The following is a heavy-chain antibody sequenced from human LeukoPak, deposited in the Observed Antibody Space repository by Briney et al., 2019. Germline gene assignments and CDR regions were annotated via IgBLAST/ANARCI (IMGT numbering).Heavy chain of an antibody. J-gene: IGHJ4*02. D-gene: IGHD3-22*01. CDR1: GFTFSSYG. CDR2: IWYDGSNK. V-gene: IGHV3-33*06. Sequence: GGSLRLSCAASGFTFSSYGMHWVCQAPGKGLEWVAVIWYDGSNKYYADSVKGRFTISRDNSKNTLYLQMNSLRAEDTAVYYCAKDPPYIYYYDSSGPPDYWGQGTLVTVSS. CDR3: AKDPPYIYYYDSSGPPDY.